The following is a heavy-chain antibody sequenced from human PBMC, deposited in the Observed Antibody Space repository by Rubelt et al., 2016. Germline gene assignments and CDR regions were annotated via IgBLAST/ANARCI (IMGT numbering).Heavy chain of an antibody. V-gene: IGHV3-43*01. CDR3: ARDQGGSVDY. CDR2: ISWDGGGT. CDR1: GFTFDDYT. D-gene: IGHD1-26*01. J-gene: IGHJ4*02. Sequence: EVQLVESGGVVVQPGGSLRLSCAASGFTFDDYTMHWVRQAPGKGLEWVSLISWDGGGTYYADSVKGRFTTSRDNAKNSLYLQMNSLRAEDTAVYYCARDQGGSVDYWGQGTLVTVSS.